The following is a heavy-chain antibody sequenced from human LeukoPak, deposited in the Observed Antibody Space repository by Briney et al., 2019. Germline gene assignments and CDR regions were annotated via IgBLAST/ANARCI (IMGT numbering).Heavy chain of an antibody. D-gene: IGHD6-19*01. J-gene: IGHJ4*02. CDR3: ARGDNSGWPKGRFDS. CDR2: IYSDNT. V-gene: IGHV3-53*01. CDR1: GFTVSSNS. Sequence: GSLRLSCTVSGFTVSSNSMSWVRQAPGKGLEWVSFIYSDNTHYSDSVKGRFTISRDNSKNTLYLQMNSLRAEDTAVYYCARGDNSGWPKGRFDSWGQGTLVTVSS.